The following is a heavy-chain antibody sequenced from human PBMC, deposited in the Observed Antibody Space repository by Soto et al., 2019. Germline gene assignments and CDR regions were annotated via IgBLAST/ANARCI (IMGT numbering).Heavy chain of an antibody. V-gene: IGHV3-48*02. J-gene: IGHJ4*01. CDR3: ARGGTIAVTTIGDY. Sequence: DVQLVESGGGLVQPGGSLRLSCAASGFTFRSYNMNWVRQAPGKGLDWLSYISSSSSTIHYADSVKGRFTISRDNAKNSLYLQMTSLRDDDTAMYYCARGGTIAVTTIGDYWGQGTLVTVSS. CDR2: ISSSSSTI. CDR1: GFTFRSYN. D-gene: IGHD5-12*01.